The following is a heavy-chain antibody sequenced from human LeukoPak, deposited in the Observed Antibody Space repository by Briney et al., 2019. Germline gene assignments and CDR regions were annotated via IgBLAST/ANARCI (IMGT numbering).Heavy chain of an antibody. CDR3: ARARITMVRGVIAFEY. D-gene: IGHD3-10*01. V-gene: IGHV1-69*05. CDR2: SIPIFGTA. CDR1: GGTFSSYA. J-gene: IGHJ4*02. Sequence: ASVKVSCKASGGTFSSYAISWVRQAPGQGLELMGGSIPIFGTANYAQKFQGRGTITTDESTSTAYMELSSLRSEDTAVYYSARARITMVRGVIAFEYWGQGTLVTVSS.